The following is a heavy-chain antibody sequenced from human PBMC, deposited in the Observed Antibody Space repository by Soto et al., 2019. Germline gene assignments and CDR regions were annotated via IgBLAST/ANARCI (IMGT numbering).Heavy chain of an antibody. Sequence: QITLKESGPTLVKPTQTLTLTCTFSGFSLSTSGVGVGWIRQPPGKALEWLALIYWDDDKRYSPSLKSRLTITKDTSKIQVVLTMTNMDPVDTATYYCAHSLNEADRGYSYGYYVYWGQGTLVTVSS. V-gene: IGHV2-5*02. CDR2: IYWDDDK. CDR3: AHSLNEADRGYSYGYYVY. J-gene: IGHJ4*02. D-gene: IGHD5-18*01. CDR1: GFSLSTSGVG.